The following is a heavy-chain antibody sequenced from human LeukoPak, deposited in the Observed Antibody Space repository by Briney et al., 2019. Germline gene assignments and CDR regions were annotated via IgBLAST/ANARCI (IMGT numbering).Heavy chain of an antibody. CDR1: GGSISSGDYY. CDR3: ARAKGYSGYDGPDY. D-gene: IGHD5-12*01. CDR2: IYYSGST. J-gene: IGHJ4*02. Sequence: SETLSLTCTVSGGSISSGDYYWSWIRQPPGKGLEWIGYIYYSGSTYYNPSLKSRVTISVDTSKNQFSLKLSSVTAADTAVYYCARAKGYSGYDGPDYWGQGTLVTVSS. V-gene: IGHV4-30-4*01.